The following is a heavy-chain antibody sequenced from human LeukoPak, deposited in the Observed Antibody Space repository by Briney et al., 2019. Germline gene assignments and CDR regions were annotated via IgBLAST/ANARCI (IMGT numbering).Heavy chain of an antibody. CDR3: AKQNVELMVFARSAFDI. V-gene: IGHV3-30-3*02. J-gene: IGHJ3*02. Sequence: PGGSLRLSCAASGFTFSSYAMHWVRQAPGKGLEWVAVISYDGSNKYYADSVKGRFTISRDNSKNTLYLQMNSLRAEDTAVYYCAKQNVELMVFARSAFDIWGQGTMVTVSS. CDR1: GFTFSSYA. CDR2: ISYDGSNK. D-gene: IGHD2-8*01.